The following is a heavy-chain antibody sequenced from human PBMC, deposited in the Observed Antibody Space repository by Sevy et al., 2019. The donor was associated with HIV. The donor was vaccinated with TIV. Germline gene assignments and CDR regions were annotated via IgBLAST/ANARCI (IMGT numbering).Heavy chain of an antibody. CDR2: ISYHGNNK. D-gene: IGHD3-10*01. Sequence: GGSLRLSCAASGFTFTTYDLHWVRQAPGKGLEWVAVISYHGNNKYYADSVKGRFSISRDDSKNTLYLQMNSLRAEDTAVYFCAKDARIRELLSRGYGMDVWGQGTTVTVSS. V-gene: IGHV3-30*18. CDR1: GFTFTTYD. CDR3: AKDARIRELLSRGYGMDV. J-gene: IGHJ6*02.